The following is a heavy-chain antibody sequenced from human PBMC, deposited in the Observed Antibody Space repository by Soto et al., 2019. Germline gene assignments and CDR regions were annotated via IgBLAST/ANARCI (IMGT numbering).Heavy chain of an antibody. CDR2: ISAYNGNT. Sequence: ASVKVSCKASGYTFTSYGISWVRQAPGQGLEWMGWISAYNGNTNYAQKLQGRVTMTTDTSTSTAYMELRSLRSDDTAVYYCVSSAAAGYWFDPWGQGTLVTVSS. CDR1: GYTFTSYG. V-gene: IGHV1-18*01. CDR3: VSSAAAGYWFDP. D-gene: IGHD6-13*01. J-gene: IGHJ5*02.